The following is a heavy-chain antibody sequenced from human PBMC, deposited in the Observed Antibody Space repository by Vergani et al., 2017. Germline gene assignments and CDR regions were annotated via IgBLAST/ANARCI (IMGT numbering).Heavy chain of an antibody. CDR1: GFTFTSSA. Sequence: QLVQSGAEVKKPGASVKVSCKASGFTFTSSAVQWVRQARGQRLEWIGWIVVGSGNTNYAQKFQERVTITRDMSTSTAYMELSSLRSEDTAVYYCARTPYGSGNPPSLHYFDYWGQGTLVTVSS. J-gene: IGHJ4*02. CDR3: ARTPYGSGNPPSLHYFDY. D-gene: IGHD3-10*01. CDR2: IVVGSGNT. V-gene: IGHV1-58*01.